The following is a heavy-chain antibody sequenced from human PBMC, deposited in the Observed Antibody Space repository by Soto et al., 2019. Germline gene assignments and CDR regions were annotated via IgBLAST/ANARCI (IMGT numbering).Heavy chain of an antibody. V-gene: IGHV4-59*01. CDR3: ARVVFLEWYLPLGYFDY. Sequence: PSETLSLTCTVSGCSISSYYWSWIRQPPGKGLEWIGYIYYSGSTNYNPSLKSRVTISVDTSKNQFSLKLSSVTAADTAVYYCARVVFLEWYLPLGYFDYWGQGTLVTVSS. J-gene: IGHJ4*02. CDR1: GCSISSYY. D-gene: IGHD3-3*01. CDR2: IYYSGST.